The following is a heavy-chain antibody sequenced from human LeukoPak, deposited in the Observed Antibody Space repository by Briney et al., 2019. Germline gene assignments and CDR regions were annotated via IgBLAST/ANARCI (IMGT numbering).Heavy chain of an antibody. J-gene: IGHJ4*02. CDR1: GFTFSSYW. V-gene: IGHV3-7*01. CDR2: IKQDGSEK. Sequence: PGGSLRLSCAASGFTFSSYWMSWVRQAPGKGLEWVANIKQDGSEKYYADSVKGRFTISRENAKNSLYLQMNSPRAEDTAVYYCAKTVWFGELFPFDYWGQGTLVTVSS. CDR3: AKTVWFGELFPFDY. D-gene: IGHD3-10*01.